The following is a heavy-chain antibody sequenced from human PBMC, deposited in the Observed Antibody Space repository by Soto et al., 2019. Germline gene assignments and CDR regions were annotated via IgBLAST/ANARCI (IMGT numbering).Heavy chain of an antibody. V-gene: IGHV1-69*13. D-gene: IGHD3-3*01. Sequence: GASVKVSCKASGGTFSSYAISWVRQAPGQGLEWMGGIIPIFGTANYAQKFQGRVTITADESTSTAYMELSSLRSEDTAVYYCARAADFWSGYYAPYYYYYGMDVWGQGTTVTVSS. CDR1: GGTFSSYA. CDR3: ARAADFWSGYYAPYYYYYGMDV. CDR2: IIPIFGTA. J-gene: IGHJ6*02.